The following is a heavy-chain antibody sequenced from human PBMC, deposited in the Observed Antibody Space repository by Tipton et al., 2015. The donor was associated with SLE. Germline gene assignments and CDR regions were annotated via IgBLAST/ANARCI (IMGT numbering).Heavy chain of an antibody. J-gene: IGHJ5*02. CDR3: ARAVAGKNWFDP. D-gene: IGHD6-19*01. Sequence: TLSLTCTVSGGSVSSGSYYWSWIRQPPGKGLEWIGYIYHSGSTYYNPSLKSRVTISVDRSKNQFSLKLSSVTAADTAVYYCARAVAGKNWFDPWGQGTLVTVSS. CDR2: IYHSGST. CDR1: GGSVSSGSYY. V-gene: IGHV4-30-2*01.